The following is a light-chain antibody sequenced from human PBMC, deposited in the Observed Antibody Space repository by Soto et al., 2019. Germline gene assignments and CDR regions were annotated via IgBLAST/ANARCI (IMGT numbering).Light chain of an antibody. CDR2: GAS. Sequence: EIVMTQSPATLSVSPGEGATLSCRASQSVSSNLAWYQQKPGQAPRLVIYGASTRATGIPARFSGSGSGTEFTLTNSSLQAEDFAVYYCQQYNNWPPWTFGQGTKVEI. J-gene: IGKJ1*01. CDR3: QQYNNWPPWT. V-gene: IGKV3-15*01. CDR1: QSVSSN.